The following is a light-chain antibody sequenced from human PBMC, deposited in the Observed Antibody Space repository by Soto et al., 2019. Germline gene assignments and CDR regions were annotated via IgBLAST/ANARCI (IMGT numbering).Light chain of an antibody. J-gene: IGLJ1*01. CDR2: DVS. CDR3: NSYTTSSTYV. V-gene: IGLV2-14*01. CDR1: SSDVGAYKY. Sequence: QSALTQPASVSGSPGQSITISCTGTSSDVGAYKYVSWYQQHPDKAPKLMIYDVSNRPSGVSNRFPGSKSGNTASLTISGLQAEDEADYYCNSYTTSSTYVFGTGTKLTVL.